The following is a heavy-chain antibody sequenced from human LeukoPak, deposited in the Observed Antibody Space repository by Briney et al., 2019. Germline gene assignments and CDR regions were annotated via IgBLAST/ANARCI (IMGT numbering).Heavy chain of an antibody. Sequence: SETLSLTCTVSGYSISSGYYWGWIRQPPGKGLEWIGSIYYSGSTYYNPSLKSRVTISLDMSKNQFSLKLSSVTAADTAVYYCARGAYYDSRGYYYVFDYWGQGTLVTVSS. CDR1: GYSISSGYY. CDR2: IYYSGST. CDR3: ARGAYYDSRGYYYVFDY. J-gene: IGHJ4*02. V-gene: IGHV4-38-2*02. D-gene: IGHD3-22*01.